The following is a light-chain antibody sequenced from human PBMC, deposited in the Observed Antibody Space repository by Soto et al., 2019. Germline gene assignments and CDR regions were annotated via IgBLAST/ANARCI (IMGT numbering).Light chain of an antibody. V-gene: IGKV1-5*01. J-gene: IGKJ1*01. CDR3: QQYNSYSTWT. Sequence: DIQVTQSPSSLSASVVDRVTISCRASQSISGYLNWYQQKPGKAPNLLIFDASSLQSGVPSRFSGSGSGTEFTLTISSLQPDDFATYYCQQYNSYSTWTFGQGTKVDIK. CDR1: QSISGY. CDR2: DAS.